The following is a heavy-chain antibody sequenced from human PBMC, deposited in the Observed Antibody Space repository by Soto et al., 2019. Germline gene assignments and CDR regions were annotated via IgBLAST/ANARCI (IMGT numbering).Heavy chain of an antibody. J-gene: IGHJ4*02. CDR1: GFSLSTSGVG. D-gene: IGHD4-17*01. Sequence: QITLKESGPTLVKPTQTLTLTCTFSGFSLSTSGVGVGWLRQPPGKALGWLSLIYWDDDKRYSPSLNSRLTITKDTSKNQVVLTVTNMDPVDTATYYCAHSLAASHYGDYEPSNSFDYWGQGTLFTVSS. CDR2: IYWDDDK. CDR3: AHSLAASHYGDYEPSNSFDY. V-gene: IGHV2-5*02.